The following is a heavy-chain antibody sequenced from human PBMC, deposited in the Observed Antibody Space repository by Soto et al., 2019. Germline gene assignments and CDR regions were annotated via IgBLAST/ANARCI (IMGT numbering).Heavy chain of an antibody. CDR2: IFFSGNT. J-gene: IGHJ4*02. Sequence: QVQLQESGPGLLKPSQTLSLTCTVSGGSILNGGHYWTWIRQHPGKGLEWIGRIFFSGNTHYNPALMSRLTFSLDTAKNQFSLKLTSVTAADTAIYYCARDNYGGMIDFWGPGTLVTVSS. V-gene: IGHV4-31*03. CDR3: ARDNYGGMIDF. D-gene: IGHD4-17*01. CDR1: GGSILNGGHY.